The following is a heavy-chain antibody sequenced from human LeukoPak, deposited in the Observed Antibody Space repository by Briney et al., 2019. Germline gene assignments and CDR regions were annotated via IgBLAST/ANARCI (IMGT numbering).Heavy chain of an antibody. CDR1: GFTFSSYS. J-gene: IGHJ4*02. CDR2: ISSSSSYI. Sequence: PGGSLRLSCAASGFTFSSYSMNWVRQAPGKGLEWVSSISSSSSYIYYADSVKGRFTISRDNAKSSLFLQMNSLGAEDTAVYYCARDLVRGVMEYWGQGTLVTVSS. D-gene: IGHD3-10*01. CDR3: ARDLVRGVMEY. V-gene: IGHV3-21*01.